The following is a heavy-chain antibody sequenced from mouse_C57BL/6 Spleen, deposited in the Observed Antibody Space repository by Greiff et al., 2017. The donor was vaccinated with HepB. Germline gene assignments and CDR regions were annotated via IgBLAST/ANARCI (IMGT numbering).Heavy chain of an antibody. V-gene: IGHV5-17*01. CDR1: GFTFSDYG. J-gene: IGHJ1*03. CDR3: ARPGEGRYFDV. Sequence: EVKLVESGGGLVKPGGSLKLSCAASGFTFSDYGMHWVRQAPEKGLEWVAYISSGSSTIYYADTVKGRFTISRDNAKNTLFLQMTSLRSEDTAMYYCARPGEGRYFDVWGTGTTVTVSS. CDR2: ISSGSSTI.